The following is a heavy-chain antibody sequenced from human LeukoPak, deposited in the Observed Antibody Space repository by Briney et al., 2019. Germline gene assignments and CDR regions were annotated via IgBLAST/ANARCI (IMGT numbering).Heavy chain of an antibody. J-gene: IGHJ6*02. D-gene: IGHD4-17*01. V-gene: IGHV3-23*01. CDR1: GFTFSSYA. CDR2: ISGSGGST. Sequence: GGSLRLSCAASGFTFSSYAMSWVRQAPGKGLEWVSAISGSGGSTYYADSVKGRFTISRDNSKNTLYLQMNSLRAEDTAVYYCAKSQYGDYYYYYGMDVWGQGTTVTVSS. CDR3: AKSQYGDYYYYYGMDV.